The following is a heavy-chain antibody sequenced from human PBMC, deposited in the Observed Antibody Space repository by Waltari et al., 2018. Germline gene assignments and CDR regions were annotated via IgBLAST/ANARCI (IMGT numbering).Heavy chain of an antibody. CDR2: IKEDGSNN. CDR1: GFTFSHYW. V-gene: IGHV3-7*01. Sequence: EVQLVESGGGLVQPGGSLRLSCVASGFTFSHYWMSWVGQAPGKGLEWVADIKEDGSNNYYLDSVRGRFTISRDNAKNSVDLQMNSLRAEDTAVYYCARDDSSSGSYDAFDIWGQGTMVIVSS. CDR3: ARDDSSSGSYDAFDI. J-gene: IGHJ3*02. D-gene: IGHD3-22*01.